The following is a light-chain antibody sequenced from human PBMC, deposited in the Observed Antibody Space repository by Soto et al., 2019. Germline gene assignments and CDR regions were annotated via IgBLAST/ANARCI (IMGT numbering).Light chain of an antibody. CDR1: SSDVGGYNY. V-gene: IGLV2-11*01. CDR2: DVS. CDR3: SSFTSSSTLEKV. Sequence: QSALTQPRSVSGSPGQSVTISCTGTSSDVGGYNYVSWYQHHPGKAPKVKIYDVSKRPSGVPDRFSGSKSGNTASLTISGLQAEDEADYYCSSFTSSSTLEKVFGSGTQLTVL. J-gene: IGLJ1*01.